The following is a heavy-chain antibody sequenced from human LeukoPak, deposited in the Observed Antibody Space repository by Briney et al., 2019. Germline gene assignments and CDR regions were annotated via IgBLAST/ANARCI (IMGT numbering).Heavy chain of an antibody. V-gene: IGHV1-69*13. D-gene: IGHD2-2*02. Sequence: GASVKVSCKASGYTFTSYYMHWVRQAPGQGLEWMGGIIPIFGTANYAQKFQGRVTITADESTSTAYMELSSLRSEDTAVYYCARDMPYCSSTSCYTGGHFDYWGQGTLVTVSS. J-gene: IGHJ4*02. CDR3: ARDMPYCSSTSCYTGGHFDY. CDR2: IIPIFGTA. CDR1: GYTFTSYY.